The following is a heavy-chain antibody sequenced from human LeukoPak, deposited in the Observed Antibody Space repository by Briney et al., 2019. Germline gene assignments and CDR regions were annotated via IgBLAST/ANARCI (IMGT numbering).Heavy chain of an antibody. J-gene: IGHJ4*02. CDR2: INPNSGGT. V-gene: IGHV1-2*02. Sequence: ASVKVSCKASGYTFTGDYIHWVRQAPGQGLEWMGWINPNSGGTNYAQNFHGRVTMTRDTSITTVYMELSRLTSDDTAIYYCVRDNGYFDYWGRGTLVTVSS. CDR3: VRDNGYFDY. CDR1: GYTFTGDY.